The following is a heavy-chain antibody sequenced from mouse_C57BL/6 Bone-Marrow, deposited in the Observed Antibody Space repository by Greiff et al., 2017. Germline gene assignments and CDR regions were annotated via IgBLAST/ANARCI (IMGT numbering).Heavy chain of an antibody. D-gene: IGHD2-5*01. Sequence: EVKLQQSGPELVKPGASVKISCKASGYTFTDYYMNWVKQSQGKSLEWIGDINPNNGGTSYNQKFKGKATLTVDKSSSTAYMELRSLTSEDSAVYYCARTYSNYLAWFAYWGQGTLVTVSA. CDR2: INPNNGGT. J-gene: IGHJ3*01. CDR3: ARTYSNYLAWFAY. V-gene: IGHV1-26*01. CDR1: GYTFTDYY.